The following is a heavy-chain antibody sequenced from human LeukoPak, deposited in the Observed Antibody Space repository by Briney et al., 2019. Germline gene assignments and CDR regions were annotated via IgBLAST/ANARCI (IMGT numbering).Heavy chain of an antibody. CDR3: AKLGDYYGSGDFDY. CDR1: GFTFSSYA. V-gene: IGHV3-23*01. D-gene: IGHD3-10*01. J-gene: IGHJ4*02. Sequence: SGGSLRLSCAASGFTFSSYAMSWVRQAPGKGLEWVSAISGSGGSTYSADSVKGRFTISRDNSKNTLYLQMNSLRAEDTAVYYCAKLGDYYGSGDFDYWGQGTLVTVSS. CDR2: ISGSGGST.